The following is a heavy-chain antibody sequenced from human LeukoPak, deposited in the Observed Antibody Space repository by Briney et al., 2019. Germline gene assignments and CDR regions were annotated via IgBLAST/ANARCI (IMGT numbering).Heavy chain of an antibody. CDR1: GFTFSSYG. Sequence: GGSLRLSCAASGFTFSSYGMQWVRQAPGKGLEWVAVISYDGSNKYYADSVKGRFTISRDNSKNTLYLQMNSLRAEDTAVYYCARGVLWFGELLFGEYYFDYWGQGTLVTVSS. D-gene: IGHD3-10*01. CDR3: ARGVLWFGELLFGEYYFDY. J-gene: IGHJ4*02. CDR2: ISYDGSNK. V-gene: IGHV3-30*03.